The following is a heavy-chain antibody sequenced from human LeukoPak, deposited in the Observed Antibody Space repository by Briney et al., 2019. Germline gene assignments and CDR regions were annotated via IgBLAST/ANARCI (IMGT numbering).Heavy chain of an antibody. CDR2: IIPIFGTA. CDR1: GGTFSSYG. Sequence: SVKVSCKAAGGTFSSYGMSWVRQAPGQGLEWMGGIIPIFGTANYAEKLQGRVTITADKSTRTAYMELSSLRSEATAVYYCARGYGSGSYSPFDYWGQGALVTVSS. J-gene: IGHJ4*02. V-gene: IGHV1-69*06. CDR3: ARGYGSGSYSPFDY. D-gene: IGHD3-10*01.